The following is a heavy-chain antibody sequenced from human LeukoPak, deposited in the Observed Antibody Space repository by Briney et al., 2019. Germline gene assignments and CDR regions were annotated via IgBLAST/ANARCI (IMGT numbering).Heavy chain of an antibody. V-gene: IGHV3-74*01. J-gene: IGHJ4*02. CDR3: VRALGDY. CDR1: GFTFSDHW. CDR2: INTDGTTT. D-gene: IGHD3-16*01. Sequence: GGSLRLSCAASGFTFSDHWMYWVRQAPGKGLVSVSHINTDGTTTNYADSVKGRFTISRVNAKNTLYLQMNSLRAEDTAVYYCVRALGDYWGQGTLVTVSS.